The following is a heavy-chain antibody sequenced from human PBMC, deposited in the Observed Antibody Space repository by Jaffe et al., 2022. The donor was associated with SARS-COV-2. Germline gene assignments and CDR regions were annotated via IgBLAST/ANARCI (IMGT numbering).Heavy chain of an antibody. Sequence: QVQLVESGGGVVQPGRSLRLSCAASGFTFSSYGMHWVRQAPGKGLEWVAVISYDGSNKYYADSVKGRFTISRDNSKNTLYLQMNSLRAEDTAVYYCAKTPIAAAGNYYYYGMDVWGQGTTVTVSS. J-gene: IGHJ6*02. CDR2: ISYDGSNK. D-gene: IGHD6-13*01. V-gene: IGHV3-30*18. CDR3: AKTPIAAAGNYYYYGMDV. CDR1: GFTFSSYG.